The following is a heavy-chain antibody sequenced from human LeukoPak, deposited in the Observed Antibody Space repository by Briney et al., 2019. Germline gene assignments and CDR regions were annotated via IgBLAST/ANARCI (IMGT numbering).Heavy chain of an antibody. CDR2: INSDSGGT. J-gene: IGHJ5*02. CDR3: ARGNIATRRGENWFDP. D-gene: IGHD6-6*01. V-gene: IGHV1-2*02. Sequence: ASVKVSCKSSVYTSTGDFIHWVRQAPGQGLEWMGWINSDSGGTNYARKFQGRVTMTRDTSISTAYMELSSLRSDDTAVFYCARGNIATRRGENWFDPWGQGTLVTVSS. CDR1: VYTSTGDF.